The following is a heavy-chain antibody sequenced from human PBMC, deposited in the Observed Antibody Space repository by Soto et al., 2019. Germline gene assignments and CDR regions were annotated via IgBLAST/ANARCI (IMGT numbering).Heavy chain of an antibody. CDR2: IYYSGST. J-gene: IGHJ5*02. Sequence: SETLSLTCTVSGGSISSYYWSWIRQPPGKGLEWIGYIYYSGSTNYNPSLKSRVTISVDTSKNQFSLKLSSVTAADTAVYYCARELAARQRWFDPWGQGTLVTSPQ. CDR3: ARELAARQRWFDP. CDR1: GGSISSYY. V-gene: IGHV4-59*01. D-gene: IGHD6-6*01.